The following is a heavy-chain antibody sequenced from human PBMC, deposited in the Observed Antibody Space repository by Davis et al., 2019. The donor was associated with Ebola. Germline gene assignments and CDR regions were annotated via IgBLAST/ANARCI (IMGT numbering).Heavy chain of an antibody. J-gene: IGHJ3*02. Sequence: GESLKISCKDSGNSFNSHWIGWVRQMPGKGLEWMGIIYPGDSDTRYSPSLQGQVTISADKSIKTAFLQWSSLKASDTAMYYCASLRRTITGMDDAFDIWGQGTMVTVSS. CDR1: GNSFNSHW. CDR3: ASLRRTITGMDDAFDI. CDR2: IYPGDSDT. D-gene: IGHD2-8*02. V-gene: IGHV5-51*01.